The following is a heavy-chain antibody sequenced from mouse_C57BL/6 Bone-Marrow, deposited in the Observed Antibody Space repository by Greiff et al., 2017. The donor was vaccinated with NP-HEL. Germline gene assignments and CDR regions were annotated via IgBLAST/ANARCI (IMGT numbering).Heavy chain of an antibody. J-gene: IGHJ3*01. CDR2: IHPNSGST. D-gene: IGHD2-5*01. CDR3: LSNYSAWFAY. CDR1: GYTFTSYW. Sequence: QVQLQQPGAELVKPGASVKLSCKASGYTFTSYWMHWVKQRPGQGLEWIGMIHPNSGSTNYNEKFKSKATLTVDKSSSTAYMQLSSLTSEDSAVYYCLSNYSAWFAYWGQGTLVTVSA. V-gene: IGHV1-64*01.